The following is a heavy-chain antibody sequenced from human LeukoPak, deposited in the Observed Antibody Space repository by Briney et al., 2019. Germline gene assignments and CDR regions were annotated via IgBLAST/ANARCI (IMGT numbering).Heavy chain of an antibody. J-gene: IGHJ3*02. Sequence: PGGSLRLSCAASGFTVSSNYMSWVRQAPGKGLEWVSVIYSGGSTYYADSVKGRFTISRDNSKNTLYLQMNSLRAEDTAVYYCARVESQLWLAFDIWGQGTMVTVSS. V-gene: IGHV3-53*01. D-gene: IGHD5-18*01. CDR2: IYSGGST. CDR1: GFTVSSNY. CDR3: ARVESQLWLAFDI.